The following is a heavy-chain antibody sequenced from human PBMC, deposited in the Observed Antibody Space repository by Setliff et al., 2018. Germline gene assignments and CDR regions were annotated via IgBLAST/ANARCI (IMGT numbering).Heavy chain of an antibody. CDR1: GYYISSGYY. CDR3: ASHRADDYYGSGTIIWGWFDP. J-gene: IGHJ5*02. CDR2: IYPSGST. D-gene: IGHD3-10*01. Sequence: SETLSLTCAVSGYYISSGYYWGWIRQPPGKGLEWVGSIYPSGSTYYNPSLKSRVTISVDTSKNQYSLKLSSVTAADTAVYYCASHRADDYYGSGTIIWGWFDPWGQGTLVTVSS. V-gene: IGHV4-38-2*01.